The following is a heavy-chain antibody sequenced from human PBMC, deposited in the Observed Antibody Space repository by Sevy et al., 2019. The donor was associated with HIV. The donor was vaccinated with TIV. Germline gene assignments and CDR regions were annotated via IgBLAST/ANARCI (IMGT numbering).Heavy chain of an antibody. CDR2: ISGSGGST. CDR3: VKDGLGYCSGGSCRTDWYFDL. D-gene: IGHD2-15*01. CDR1: GFTFSSYA. Sequence: GRSLRLSCAASGFTFSSYAMSWVRQAPGKGLEWVSAISGSGGSTYYADSVKGRFTISRDNSKNTLYLQMNSLRAEDTAVYYCVKDGLGYCSGGSCRTDWYFDLWGRGTLVTVSS. V-gene: IGHV3-23*01. J-gene: IGHJ2*01.